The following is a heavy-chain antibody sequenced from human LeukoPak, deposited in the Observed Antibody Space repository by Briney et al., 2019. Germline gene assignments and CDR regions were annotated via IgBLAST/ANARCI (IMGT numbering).Heavy chain of an antibody. J-gene: IGHJ5*02. CDR3: ARGSRRSIAARRGGCSYWFDP. D-gene: IGHD6-6*01. CDR2: IFYSGST. CDR1: GGTISSYN. Sequence: SETLSLTCTVSGGTISSYNWSWIRQPPGKGLEWIGYIFYSGSTSYNPSLKSRVTISVDRSKSQFSLKLTSVTAADTAVYYCARGSRRSIAARRGGCSYWFDPWGQGTLVTVSS. V-gene: IGHV4-59*01.